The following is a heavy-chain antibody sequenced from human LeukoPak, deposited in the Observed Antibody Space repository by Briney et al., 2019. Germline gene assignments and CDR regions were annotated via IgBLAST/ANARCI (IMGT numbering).Heavy chain of an antibody. CDR2: ISYDGSNK. J-gene: IGHJ6*02. Sequence: SGGSLRLSCAASGFTFSSYAMHWVRQAPGKGLEWVAVISYDGSNKYYADSVKGRFTISRDNSKNTLYLQMNSLRAEDTAVYYCARDLGDTYFDWLLSPYLDYGMDVWGQGTTVTVSS. CDR3: ARDLGDTYFDWLLSPYLDYGMDV. D-gene: IGHD3-9*01. CDR1: GFTFSSYA. V-gene: IGHV3-30-3*01.